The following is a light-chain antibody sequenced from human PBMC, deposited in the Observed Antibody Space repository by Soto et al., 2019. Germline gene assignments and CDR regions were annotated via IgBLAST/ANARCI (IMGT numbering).Light chain of an antibody. Sequence: QPVLTQSPSASASLGASVKLTCTLSSGHSSYAIAWHQQQPEKGPRYLMKLNSDGSHSKGDGIHDRFSGSSSGAERYLTISSLQSEDEADYYCQTWGSYVIFGGGTKLTVL. V-gene: IGLV4-69*01. CDR2: LNSDGSH. CDR1: SGHSSYA. CDR3: QTWGSYVI. J-gene: IGLJ2*01.